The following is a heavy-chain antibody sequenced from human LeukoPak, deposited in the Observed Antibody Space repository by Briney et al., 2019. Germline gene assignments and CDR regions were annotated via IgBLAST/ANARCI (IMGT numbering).Heavy chain of an antibody. CDR2: ISGSGSYI. V-gene: IGHV3-21*01. Sequence: KAGGSLRLSCAASGFIFSSYAMNWVRQAPGKGLEWVSSISGSGSYIHYADSMKGRFTISRDNATKSVYLHMSRLRAEDTAVYYCARGLGSGDYVANAFDFWGRGTTVSVS. CDR3: ARGLGSGDYVANAFDF. CDR1: GFIFSSYA. J-gene: IGHJ3*01. D-gene: IGHD4-17*01.